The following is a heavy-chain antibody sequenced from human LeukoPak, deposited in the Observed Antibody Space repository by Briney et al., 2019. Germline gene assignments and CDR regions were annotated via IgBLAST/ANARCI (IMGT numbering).Heavy chain of an antibody. CDR3: ARRTPGYCSGGTCYGFQH. V-gene: IGHV3-11*04. Sequence: PGGSLRLSCAASGFIFSDYYMTWVRQAPGKGLEWVSYISNSETSVDYADSVKGRFTISRDNAKNSLYLQMNSLRAEDTAVYYCARRTPGYCSGGTCYGFQHWGQGTPVTVSS. J-gene: IGHJ1*01. D-gene: IGHD2-15*01. CDR2: ISNSETSV. CDR1: GFIFSDYY.